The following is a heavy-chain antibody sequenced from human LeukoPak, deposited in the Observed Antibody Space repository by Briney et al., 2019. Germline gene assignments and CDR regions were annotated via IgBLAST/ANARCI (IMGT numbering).Heavy chain of an antibody. Sequence: GGSLRLSCAASGFTFTSYAMGWVRQAPGKGLQWVSSITSSGDNTYYADSVKGRFTISRDNTKNTLHLQVNSLGAEDTAVYYCVRGSRGNYDTWGQGTLVTVSS. J-gene: IGHJ5*02. CDR3: VRGSRGNYDT. CDR1: GFTFTSYA. D-gene: IGHD3-22*01. CDR2: ITSSGDNT. V-gene: IGHV3-23*01.